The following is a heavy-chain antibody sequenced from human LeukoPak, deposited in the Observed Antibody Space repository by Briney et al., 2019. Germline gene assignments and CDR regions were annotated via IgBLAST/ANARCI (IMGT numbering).Heavy chain of an antibody. CDR2: ISSSSSYI. CDR3: ASGGYFGYSYGSFDY. V-gene: IGHV3-21*01. J-gene: IGHJ4*02. D-gene: IGHD5-18*01. Sequence: TGGSLRLSCAASGFTFRTYSMNWVRQAPGKGLEGVSSISSSSSYIYYADSVKGRFTISRDNAKNSLYLQMNSLRAEDTAVYYCASGGYFGYSYGSFDYWGQGTLVTVSS. CDR1: GFTFRTYS.